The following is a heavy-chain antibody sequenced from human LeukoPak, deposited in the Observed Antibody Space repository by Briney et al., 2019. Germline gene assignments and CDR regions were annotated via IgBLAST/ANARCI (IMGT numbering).Heavy chain of an antibody. CDR3: ANDGGKISY. Sequence: PGGSLRLSCAASGFTFSSYGMHWVRQAPGKGLEWVAVIWYDGSNNYYADSVKGRFTISRDNSKNTLYLQMNSLRAEDTAVYYCANDGGKISYWGQGTLVTVSS. CDR1: GFTFSSYG. J-gene: IGHJ4*02. CDR2: IWYDGSNN. D-gene: IGHD2-15*01. V-gene: IGHV3-33*06.